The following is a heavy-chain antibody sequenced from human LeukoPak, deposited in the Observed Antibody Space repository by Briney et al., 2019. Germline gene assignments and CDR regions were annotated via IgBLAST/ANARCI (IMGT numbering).Heavy chain of an antibody. D-gene: IGHD3-10*01. J-gene: IGHJ4*01. Sequence: SETLSLTCTVSGGFITTSSFYWAWIRQPPGRGLEWIATVYYSGTTYYNPSLDSRVFISADTSKNQFSLRLRSVTAANTAIYYCARSYFYGLGSRCYNFDLWGDGHLVTVSS. V-gene: IGHV4-39*01. CDR1: GGFITTSSFY. CDR2: VYYSGTT. CDR3: ARSYFYGLGSRCYNFDL.